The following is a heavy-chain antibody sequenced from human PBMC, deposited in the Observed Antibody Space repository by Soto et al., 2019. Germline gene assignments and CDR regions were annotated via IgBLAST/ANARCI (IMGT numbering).Heavy chain of an antibody. D-gene: IGHD3-10*01. CDR1: GGTFSSYT. CDR3: AGTYYYGSGSCCPY. J-gene: IGHJ4*02. CDR2: IIPILGIA. Sequence: QVQLVQSGAEVKKPGSSVKVSCKASGGTFSSYTISWVRQAPGQGLEWMGRIIPILGIANYAQKFQGRVTITADKSTNTAYMELSSLSSEDTAVYYWAGTYYYGSGSCCPYWGQGTLVTVSS. V-gene: IGHV1-69*02.